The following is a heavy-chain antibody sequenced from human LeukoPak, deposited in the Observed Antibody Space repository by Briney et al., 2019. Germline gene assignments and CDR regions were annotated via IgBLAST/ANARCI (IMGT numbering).Heavy chain of an antibody. D-gene: IGHD5-24*01. CDR2: IYYTGST. CDR3: ARAVGTDGYDLWVY. Sequence: PSETLSLTCTVSSGSISSSTYYWGWIRQPPGKGLEWIGTIYYTGSTYYNPSLKSRVTISVDTSKNQFSLKLTSVTAADTAVYYCARAVGTDGYDLWVYWGQGTLVTVSS. CDR1: SGSISSSTYY. V-gene: IGHV4-39*07. J-gene: IGHJ4*02.